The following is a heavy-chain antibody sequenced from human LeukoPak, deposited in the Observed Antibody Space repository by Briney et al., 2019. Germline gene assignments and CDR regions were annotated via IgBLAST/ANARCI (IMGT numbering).Heavy chain of an antibody. J-gene: IGHJ4*02. Sequence: SETLSLTCTVSGGSISSSSYYWGWLRQPPGKGLEWIGSIYYSGSTYYNPSLKSRVTISVDTSKTQFPLKLSSVTAADTAVYYFARSSAAGYFVDYWGQGTLVTVSS. CDR2: IYYSGST. D-gene: IGHD6-13*01. CDR3: ARSSAAGYFVDY. V-gene: IGHV4-39*01. CDR1: GGSISSSSYY.